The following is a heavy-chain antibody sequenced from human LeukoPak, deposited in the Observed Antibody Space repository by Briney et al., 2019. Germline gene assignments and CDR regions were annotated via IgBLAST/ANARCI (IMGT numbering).Heavy chain of an antibody. V-gene: IGHV4-61*02. D-gene: IGHD1-14*01. CDR1: GDSISSGSYY. Sequence: SETLSLTCTVSGDSISSGSYYWSWIRQPAGKGLEWIGRIYNSGNTNYSPSLKSRVTISVDTSKNQFSLKLSSVTAADTAVYYCARDGTGMWFDPWGQGTLVTVSS. CDR3: ARDGTGMWFDP. J-gene: IGHJ5*02. CDR2: IYNSGNT.